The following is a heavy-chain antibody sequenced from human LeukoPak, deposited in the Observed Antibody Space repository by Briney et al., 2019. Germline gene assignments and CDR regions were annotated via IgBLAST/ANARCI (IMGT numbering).Heavy chain of an antibody. CDR2: INPNSGGT. CDR3: ARCIAAAGTYYYYYMDV. Sequence: GASVKVSCKASGYTFTGYYMHWVRQAPGQGLEWMGWINPNSGGTNYAQKFQDRVTMTRDTFISTAYMELSRLRSDNTAVYYCARCIAAAGTYYYYYMDVWGKGTTVTVSS. J-gene: IGHJ6*03. D-gene: IGHD6-13*01. V-gene: IGHV1-2*02. CDR1: GYTFTGYY.